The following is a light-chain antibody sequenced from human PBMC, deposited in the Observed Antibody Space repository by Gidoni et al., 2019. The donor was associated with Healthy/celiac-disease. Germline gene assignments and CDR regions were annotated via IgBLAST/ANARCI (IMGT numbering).Light chain of an antibody. J-gene: IGKJ1*01. CDR2: LGS. CDR1: QSLLHSNGYNY. CDR3: MQALQTPRT. V-gene: IGKV2-28*01. Sequence: SVMTQSPLSLPVTPGVPASISCRSSQSLLHSNGYNYLDWYLQKPGQSPQLLLYLGSNRASGVPDRFGCSGSGTDFTLRISRVEAGDVGVYYCMQALQTPRTFXQXTKVEIK.